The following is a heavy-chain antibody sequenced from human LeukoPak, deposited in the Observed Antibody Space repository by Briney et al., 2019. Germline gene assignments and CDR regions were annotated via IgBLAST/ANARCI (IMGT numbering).Heavy chain of an antibody. Sequence: GGSLRLSCEASGFTFSYYAMSWVRQAPGKGLAWVSVISSSADSTYYADSVKGRFTISRDNSKNTLYLHMNSLRAEDTAIYYCAKDSGGTYFYYYYYMDVWGKGTTVTVSS. CDR1: GFTFSYYA. D-gene: IGHD1-26*01. CDR2: ISSSADST. J-gene: IGHJ6*03. CDR3: AKDSGGTYFYYYYYMDV. V-gene: IGHV3-23*01.